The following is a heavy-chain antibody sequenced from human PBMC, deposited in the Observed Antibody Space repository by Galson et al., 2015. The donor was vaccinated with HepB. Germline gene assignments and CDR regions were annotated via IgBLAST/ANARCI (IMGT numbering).Heavy chain of an antibody. D-gene: IGHD3-22*01. CDR3: ARDTRGYYYDNSGYPDY. CDR1: GFTFSDYY. CDR2: ISSSSSYT. V-gene: IGHV3-11*06. Sequence: SLRLSCAASGFTFSDYYMSWIRQAPGTGLEWVSYISSSSSYTNYADSVKGRFTISRDNAKNSLYLQMNSLRAEDTAVYYCARDTRGYYYDNSGYPDYWGQGILVTVSS. J-gene: IGHJ4*02.